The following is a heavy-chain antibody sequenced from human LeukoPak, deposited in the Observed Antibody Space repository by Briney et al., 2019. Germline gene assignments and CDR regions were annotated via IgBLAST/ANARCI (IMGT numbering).Heavy chain of an antibody. V-gene: IGHV4-39*01. CDR1: GGSISSTSYY. CDR3: AKAGVRYFDSSGLYAFDF. J-gene: IGHJ3*01. D-gene: IGHD3-22*01. CDR2: IYYSGST. Sequence: SETLSLTCAVSGGSISSTSYYWAWIRQPPGKGLEWIGTIYYSGSTYHNPSLKSRVTMSVDTSRNQFSLKLSSVDAGDTAVYYCAKAGVRYFDSSGLYAFDFWGQGTTVTVSS.